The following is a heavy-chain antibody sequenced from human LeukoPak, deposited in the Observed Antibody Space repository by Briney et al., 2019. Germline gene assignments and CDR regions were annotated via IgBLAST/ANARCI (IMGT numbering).Heavy chain of an antibody. CDR2: IGAYNGNT. J-gene: IGHJ3*02. V-gene: IGHV1-18*01. CDR1: GYTFNSYG. CDR3: VRNGSYYGDAFDI. Sequence: GASVKVSCKASGYTFNSYGIRWVRQAPGQGLEWMGWIGAYNGNTNYAQKLQGRVTMTTDTSTTTAYMELGSLRSDDTAVYYCVRNGSYYGDAFDIWGHGTMVTVSS. D-gene: IGHD3-10*01.